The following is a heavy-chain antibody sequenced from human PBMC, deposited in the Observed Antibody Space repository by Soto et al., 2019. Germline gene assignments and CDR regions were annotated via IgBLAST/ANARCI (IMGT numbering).Heavy chain of an antibody. CDR3: ARGPPRSGWFDP. J-gene: IGHJ5*02. CDR1: GGSFSGYY. Sequence: SETLSLTCAVYGGSFSGYYWSWIRQPPGKGLEWIGEINHSGSTNYNPSLKSRATISVDTSKNQFSLKLSSVTAADTAVYYCARGPPRSGWFDPWGQGTLVTVSS. CDR2: INHSGST. V-gene: IGHV4-34*01.